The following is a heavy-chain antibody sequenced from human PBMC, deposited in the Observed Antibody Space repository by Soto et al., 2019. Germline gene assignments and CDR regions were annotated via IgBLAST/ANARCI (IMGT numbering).Heavy chain of an antibody. CDR2: ISGSGGGT. V-gene: IGHV3-23*01. J-gene: IGHJ4*02. CDR3: AKFGMATTKRSPPYYIDY. Sequence: GGSLRLSCAASGFTFSSYAMSSVRQAPGKGLEWVSSISGSGGGTYYADSVKGRFTFSRDNSKNTLYLQMNSLRAEDTAVYYCAKFGMATTKRSPPYYIDYWGQGALVTVSS. CDR1: GFTFSSYA. D-gene: IGHD1-1*01.